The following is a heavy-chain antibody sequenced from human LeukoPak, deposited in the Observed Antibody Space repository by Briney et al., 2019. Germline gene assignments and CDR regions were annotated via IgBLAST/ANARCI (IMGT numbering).Heavy chain of an antibody. J-gene: IGHJ5*02. D-gene: IGHD3-10*01. V-gene: IGHV4-4*07. Sequence: SETLSLTCTVYGGSFSGYYWSWIRQPAGKGLEWIGRIYTSGSTNYNPSLKSRVTMSVDTSKNQFSLKLSSVTAADTAVYYCARWHRLGVRGVHWFDPWGQGTLVTVPS. CDR1: GGSFSGYY. CDR2: IYTSGST. CDR3: ARWHRLGVRGVHWFDP.